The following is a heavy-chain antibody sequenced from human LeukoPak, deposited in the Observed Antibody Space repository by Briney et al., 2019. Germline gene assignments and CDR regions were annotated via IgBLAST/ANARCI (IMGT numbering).Heavy chain of an antibody. CDR1: GYTFTSYG. V-gene: IGHV1-18*01. Sequence: GASVKVSCKASGYTFTSYGISWVRQAPGQGLEWMGWISAYNGNTNYAQKLQGRVTMTTDTSTSTAYMELRSLRSDDTAVYYCARAAVSIAAATPSDYWGQGTLVTVSS. D-gene: IGHD6-13*01. CDR2: ISAYNGNT. CDR3: ARAAVSIAAATPSDY. J-gene: IGHJ4*02.